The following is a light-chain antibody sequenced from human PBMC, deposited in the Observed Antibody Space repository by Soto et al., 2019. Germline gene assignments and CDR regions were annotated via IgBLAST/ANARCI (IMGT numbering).Light chain of an antibody. J-gene: IGKJ4*01. CDR3: RQYYSAPLT. V-gene: IGKV4-1*01. CDR1: QSLLFSANNRNY. Sequence: VVMTQSPDSLAVSLCERATIKCKSSQSLLFSANNRNYLAWYQKRLGQPPKLLFYWASTRESGVPDRFSGSGSGTDFTLTISSLQAEDVAVYYCRQYYSAPLTFGGGTKVDNK. CDR2: WAS.